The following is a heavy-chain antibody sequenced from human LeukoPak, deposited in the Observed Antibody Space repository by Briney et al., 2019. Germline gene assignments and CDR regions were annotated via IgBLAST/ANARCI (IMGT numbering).Heavy chain of an antibody. J-gene: IGHJ4*02. CDR2: VNDRGTT. CDR1: GDSFSGYY. D-gene: IGHD2-15*01. Sequence: SETLSLTCAVYGDSFSGYYWSWIRQSPGTGLEWIGEVNDRGTTNYNPNLKSRVTISVVTSSNQFSLRLTSVTAADTAIYFCATRRGGPYPYCFDHWDQGALVTVSS. V-gene: IGHV4-34*01. CDR3: ATRRGGPYPYCFDH.